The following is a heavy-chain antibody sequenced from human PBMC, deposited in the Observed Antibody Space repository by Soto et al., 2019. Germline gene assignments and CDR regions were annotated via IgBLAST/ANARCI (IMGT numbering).Heavy chain of an antibody. CDR1: GYTFTSYD. D-gene: IGHD6-13*01. J-gene: IGHJ6*02. V-gene: IGHV1-8*01. Sequence: ASVKVSCKASGYTFTSYDINWVRQATGQGLEWMGWMNPNSGNTGYAQKFQGRVTMTRNTSISTAYMELSSLRSEDTAVYYCARGPEQQRLDYYYYGMDVWGQGTTVTV. CDR3: ARGPEQQRLDYYYYGMDV. CDR2: MNPNSGNT.